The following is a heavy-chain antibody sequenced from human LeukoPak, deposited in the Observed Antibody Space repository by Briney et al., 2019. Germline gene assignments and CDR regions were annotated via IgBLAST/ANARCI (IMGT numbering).Heavy chain of an antibody. D-gene: IGHD2-15*01. CDR3: GRDALVGYFSYYYMDV. CDR2: ISNSGST. CDR1: GGSISSHY. V-gene: IGHV4-59*11. J-gene: IGHJ6*03. Sequence: TSETLSLTCTVSGGSISSHYWTWIRQSPVKGLEWIGDISNSGSTSYNPSLKSRVTISIDTSKNQFSLKLSSVTAADTAVYYCGRDALVGYFSYYYMDVRGKGTTVTVSS.